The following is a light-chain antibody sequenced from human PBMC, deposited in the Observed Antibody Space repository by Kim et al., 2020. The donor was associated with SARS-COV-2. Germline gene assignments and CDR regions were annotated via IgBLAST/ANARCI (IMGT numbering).Light chain of an antibody. Sequence: VSLGEAASITCSGDKVGDKYACWYQQKPGQSPVLVIDQDSKRPSGIPERLSGSNAGNTATLNISGTQAMDEADYYCQAWDRSTVVFGGGTQLTVL. J-gene: IGLJ2*01. CDR1: KVGDKY. V-gene: IGLV3-1*01. CDR3: QAWDRSTVV. CDR2: QDS.